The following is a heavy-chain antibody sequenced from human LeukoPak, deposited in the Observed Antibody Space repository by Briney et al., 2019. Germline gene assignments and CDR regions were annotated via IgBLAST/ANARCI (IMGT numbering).Heavy chain of an antibody. J-gene: IGHJ4*02. CDR1: GFTVSSNY. Sequence: PGGSLRLSCAASGFTVSSNYMSWVRQAPGKGLEWVANIKQDGSEKYYVDSVKGRFTISRDNAKNSLYLQMNSLRAEDTAVYYCARDMTTVPLWGQGTLVTVSS. D-gene: IGHD4-11*01. CDR2: IKQDGSEK. CDR3: ARDMTTVPL. V-gene: IGHV3-7*01.